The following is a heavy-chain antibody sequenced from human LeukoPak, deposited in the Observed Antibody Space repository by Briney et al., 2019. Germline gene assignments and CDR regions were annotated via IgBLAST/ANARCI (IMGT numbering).Heavy chain of an antibody. CDR3: ARVDIYYYYYGMDV. V-gene: IGHV1-2*02. J-gene: IGHJ6*02. D-gene: IGHD3/OR15-3a*01. Sequence: ASVKVSCKASGHTFTGYYMHWVRQAPGQGLEWMGWINPNSGGTNYAQKFQGRVTMTRDTSISTAYMELSRLRSDDTAVYYCARVDIYYYYYGMDVWGQGTTVTVSS. CDR1: GHTFTGYY. CDR2: INPNSGGT.